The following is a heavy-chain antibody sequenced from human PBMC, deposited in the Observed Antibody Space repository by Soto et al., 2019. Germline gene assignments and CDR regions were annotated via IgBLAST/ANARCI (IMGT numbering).Heavy chain of an antibody. CDR2: IYFRGNT. V-gene: IGHV4-39*01. Sequence: QLQLQESGPGLVKPSETLSLTCSVSGDSINSDKYYWGWIRQPPGKGLEWIGSIYFRGNTYYTPSLQTRVTISLDKSKSQFSLKLNSVTAADSAVYFCARLEGLATSSYYFDFWGQGALVTVSS. CDR3: ARLEGLATSSYYFDF. J-gene: IGHJ4*02. CDR1: GDSINSDKYY. D-gene: IGHD6-6*01.